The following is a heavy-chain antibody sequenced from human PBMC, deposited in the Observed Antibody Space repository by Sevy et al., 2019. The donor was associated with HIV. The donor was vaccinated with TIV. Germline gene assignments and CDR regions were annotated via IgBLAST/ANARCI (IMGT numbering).Heavy chain of an antibody. V-gene: IGHV3-30*02. CDR2: IRYDGSNK. CDR1: GFTFSSYG. D-gene: IGHD1-20*01. Sequence: GGSLRLSCAASGFTFSSYGMHWVRQAPGKGLEWVAFIRYDGSNKYYADSVKGRFTISRDNSKNTLYLQMNSLRAEDTAVYYCAKTGIIKEGRYLFDYYYGMDVWGQGTTVTVSS. J-gene: IGHJ6*02. CDR3: AKTGIIKEGRYLFDYYYGMDV.